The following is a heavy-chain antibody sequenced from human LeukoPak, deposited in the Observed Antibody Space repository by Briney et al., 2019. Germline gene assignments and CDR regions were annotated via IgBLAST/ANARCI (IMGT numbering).Heavy chain of an antibody. V-gene: IGHV4-31*03. J-gene: IGHJ5*02. D-gene: IGHD2-2*01. Sequence: SETLSLTCTVSGVSISSGGYYWRWLRQHPGKGLEWIGYIYYSGSTYYNPSLKSRVTISVDTSKNQFSLKLSSVTAADTAVYYCARGGIVVVPASPFGWFDPWGQGTLVTVSS. CDR2: IYYSGST. CDR3: ARGGIVVVPASPFGWFDP. CDR1: GVSISSGGYY.